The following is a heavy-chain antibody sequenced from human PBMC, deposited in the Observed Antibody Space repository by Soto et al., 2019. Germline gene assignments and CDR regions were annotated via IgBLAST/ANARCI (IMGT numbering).Heavy chain of an antibody. CDR2: LSYTGST. Sequence: SETLSLTCTVSGGSISSYYWSWVRQPPGKGLEYIGYLSYTGSTNYNPSLKSRVTISVDTSKNQFSLQLSSVTAADTAVYYCARSDYGSGSYYNSPTFDDWGPGTMVTVS. CDR3: ARSDYGSGSYYNSPTFDD. J-gene: IGHJ3*01. CDR1: GGSISSYY. V-gene: IGHV4-59*01. D-gene: IGHD3-10*01.